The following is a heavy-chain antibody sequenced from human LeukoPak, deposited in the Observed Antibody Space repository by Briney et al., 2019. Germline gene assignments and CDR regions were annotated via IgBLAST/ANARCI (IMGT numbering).Heavy chain of an antibody. J-gene: IGHJ4*02. CDR3: ARGHYYDSSGYYFYFDY. V-gene: IGHV4-38-2*02. D-gene: IGHD3-22*01. CDR2: TYHSGST. CDR1: GGSISSYY. Sequence: SETLSLTCTVSGGSISSYYWSWIRQPPGKGLEWIGSTYHSGSTYYNPSLKSRVTISVDTSKNQFSLKLSSVTAADTAVYYCARGHYYDSSGYYFYFDYWGQGTLVTVSS.